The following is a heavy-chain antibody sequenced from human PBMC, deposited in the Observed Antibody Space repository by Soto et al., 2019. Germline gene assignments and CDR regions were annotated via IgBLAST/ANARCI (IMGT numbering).Heavy chain of an antibody. J-gene: IGHJ6*02. CDR3: ARGDSTDCSNGVCSFFYNHDMDV. V-gene: IGHV1-2*04. CDR1: GYSFTDYH. CDR2: INPKSGGT. D-gene: IGHD2-8*01. Sequence: ASVKVSCKVSGYSFTDYHIHWVRQAPGQGLEWLGRINPKSGGTSTAQKFQGWVTMTTDTSISTASMELTRLTSDDTAIYYCARGDSTDCSNGVCSFFYNHDMDVWGQGTTVTVSS.